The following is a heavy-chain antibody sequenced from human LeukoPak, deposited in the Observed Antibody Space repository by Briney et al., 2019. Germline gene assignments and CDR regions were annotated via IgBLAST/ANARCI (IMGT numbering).Heavy chain of an antibody. CDR2: IIPILGIA. J-gene: IGHJ4*02. CDR1: GGTFSSYA. CDR3: ARTSGKWFGEPSVGY. V-gene: IGHV1-69*04. D-gene: IGHD3-10*01. Sequence: GASVKVSCKASGGTFSSYAISWVRQAPGQGLEWMGRIIPILGIANYAQKFQGRVTITADKSTSTAYMELSSLRSEDTAVYYCARTSGKWFGEPSVGYWGQGTLVTVSS.